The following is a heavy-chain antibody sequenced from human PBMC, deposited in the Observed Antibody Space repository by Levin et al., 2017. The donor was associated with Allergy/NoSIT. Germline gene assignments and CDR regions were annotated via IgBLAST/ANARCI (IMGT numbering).Heavy chain of an antibody. CDR3: AKDSNSLSYYYGSGPVNDAFDI. CDR2: ISGSGGST. Sequence: PGGSLRLSCAASGFTFSSYAMSWVRQAPGKGLEWVSAISGSGGSTYYADSVKGRFTISRDNSKNTLYLQMNSLRAEDTAVYYCAKDSNSLSYYYGSGPVNDAFDIWGQGTMVTVSS. V-gene: IGHV3-23*01. D-gene: IGHD3-10*01. J-gene: IGHJ3*02. CDR1: GFTFSSYA.